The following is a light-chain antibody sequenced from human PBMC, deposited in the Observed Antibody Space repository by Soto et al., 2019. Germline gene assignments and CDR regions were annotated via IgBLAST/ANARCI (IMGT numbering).Light chain of an antibody. J-gene: IGLJ1*01. V-gene: IGLV2-14*03. CDR3: SSYTRHYTRV. CDR2: EVT. Sequence: QSVLTQPASVSGSPGQSITISCTGTSDDVGGYNYVSWYQQHSGKAPKLIIYEVTNRPSGVSNRFSGSKSGNTASLTISGLHADDEADYHCSSYTRHYTRVFGTGTKLTVL. CDR1: SDDVGGYNY.